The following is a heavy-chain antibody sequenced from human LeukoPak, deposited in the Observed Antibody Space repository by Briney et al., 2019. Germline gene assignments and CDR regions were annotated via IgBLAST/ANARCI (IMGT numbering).Heavy chain of an antibody. J-gene: IGHJ4*02. V-gene: IGHV1-69*04. CDR1: GGTFSSYA. Sequence: SVKVSCKASGGTFSSYAISWVRQAPGQGLEWMGRIIPILGMANYAQKFQGRVTITADKSTSTAYMELSSLRSEDTAVYYCAREGYCSSTSCYRHYFDYWGQGTLVTVSS. D-gene: IGHD2-2*01. CDR2: IIPILGMA. CDR3: AREGYCSSTSCYRHYFDY.